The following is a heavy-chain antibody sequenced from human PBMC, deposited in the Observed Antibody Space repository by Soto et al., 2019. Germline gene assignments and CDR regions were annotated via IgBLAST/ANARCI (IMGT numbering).Heavy chain of an antibody. CDR1: GYTLTELS. D-gene: IGHD3-10*01. CDR2: FDLENGET. CDR3: AIEVRRRNQFDR. V-gene: IGHV1-24*01. Sequence: ASVKVSCKVSGYTLTELSIHWVRQAPGEGLEWVGGFDLENGETIYAQRFQGRVTMTEESSADTPYMELSSLRSEDTAVYYCAIEVRRRNQFDRWGQGTMVTVSS. J-gene: IGHJ5*02.